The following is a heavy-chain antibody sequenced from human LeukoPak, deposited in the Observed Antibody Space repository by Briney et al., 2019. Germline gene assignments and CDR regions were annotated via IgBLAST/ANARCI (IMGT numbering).Heavy chain of an antibody. D-gene: IGHD6-19*01. Sequence: GGSLRLSCAASGFTFSSYGMHWVRQAPGKGLEWVAVIWYDGSNKYYADSVKGRFTISRDNSKNTLYLQMNSLRAEDTAVYYCAKVYGSSGWYGNPRKYYFDYWGQGTLVTVSS. J-gene: IGHJ4*02. CDR2: IWYDGSNK. CDR3: AKVYGSSGWYGNPRKYYFDY. CDR1: GFTFSSYG. V-gene: IGHV3-33*06.